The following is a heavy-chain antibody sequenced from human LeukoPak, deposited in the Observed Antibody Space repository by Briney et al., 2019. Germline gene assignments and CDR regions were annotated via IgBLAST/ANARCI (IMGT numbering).Heavy chain of an antibody. V-gene: IGHV4-31*03. D-gene: IGHD4-11*01. J-gene: IGHJ5*02. CDR2: IYYSGST. Sequence: SETLSLTCTVSGGSISSGGYYWSWIRQHPGKGLEWIGYIYYSGSTYYNPSLKSRVTISVGTSKNQFSLKQSSVTAADTAVYYCARTGSNYGDWFDPWGQGTLVTVSS. CDR3: ARTGSNYGDWFDP. CDR1: GGSISSGGYY.